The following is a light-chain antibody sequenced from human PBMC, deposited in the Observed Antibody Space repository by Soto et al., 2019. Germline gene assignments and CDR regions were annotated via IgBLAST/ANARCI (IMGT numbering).Light chain of an antibody. V-gene: IGKV3D-20*01. Sequence: EIVLTQSAATLSLSPGERATLSCGASQSLSSSYLAWYQQKNGLAPRLLIYGASTRDTGIPARFSGSGSGTEFTLTISRLQPEDFEVYYCQQYNNWPRTFGQGTKVDIK. J-gene: IGKJ1*01. CDR3: QQYNNWPRT. CDR1: QSLSSSY. CDR2: GAS.